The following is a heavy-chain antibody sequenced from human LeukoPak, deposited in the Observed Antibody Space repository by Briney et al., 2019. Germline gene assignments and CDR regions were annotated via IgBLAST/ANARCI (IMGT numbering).Heavy chain of an antibody. J-gene: IGHJ6*02. CDR2: INPSGGST. V-gene: IGHV1-46*01. D-gene: IGHD3-10*01. CDR1: GYTFTSNY. CDR3: AREPLPSVLLWFGKTYYGMDV. Sequence: ASVKVSCKASGYTFTSNYMHWVRQAPGQGLEWMGIINPSGGSTSYAQKFQGRVTMTRDTSTSTVYMELSSLRSEDTAVYYCAREPLPSVLLWFGKTYYGMDVWGQGTTVTVSS.